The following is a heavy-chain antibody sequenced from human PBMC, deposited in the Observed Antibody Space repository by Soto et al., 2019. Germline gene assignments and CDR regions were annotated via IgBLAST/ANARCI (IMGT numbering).Heavy chain of an antibody. CDR3: ARTTDSSGWYENFDY. J-gene: IGHJ4*02. CDR2: IYYSGST. D-gene: IGHD6-19*01. CDR1: GGSISSYY. Sequence: SETLSLTCTVSGGSISSYYWSWIRQPPGKGLEWIGYIYYSGSTNYNPSLKSRVTISVDTSKNQFSLKLSFVTAADTAVYYCARTTDSSGWYENFDYWGQGTLVTVSS. V-gene: IGHV4-59*08.